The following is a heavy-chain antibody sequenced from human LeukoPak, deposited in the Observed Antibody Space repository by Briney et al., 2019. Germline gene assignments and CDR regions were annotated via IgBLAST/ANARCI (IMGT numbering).Heavy chain of an antibody. V-gene: IGHV4-34*01. CDR2: INHSGST. Sequence: SETLSLTCAVYGGSFSGYYWSWIRQPPGKGLEWIGEINHSGSTNYNPSLKSRVTISVDTSKNQFSLKLSSVTAADTAVYYCARYPHGYCSGGSCARRRGYFDYWGQRTLVTVSS. D-gene: IGHD2-15*01. CDR3: ARYPHGYCSGGSCARRRGYFDY. J-gene: IGHJ4*02. CDR1: GGSFSGYY.